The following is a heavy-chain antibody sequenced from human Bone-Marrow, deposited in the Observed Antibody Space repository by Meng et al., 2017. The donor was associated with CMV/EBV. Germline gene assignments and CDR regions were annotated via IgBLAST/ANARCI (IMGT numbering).Heavy chain of an antibody. CDR2: IRYDGSNK. Sequence: GESLKISCAASGFTFSSYGMHWVRQAPGKGVEWVAFIRYDGSNKYYEDSVKGRITISRDNSKNTLYLQMNSLRAEDTAVYYCAKGSSPLLRYYFDYWGQGTLVTVSS. V-gene: IGHV3-30*02. CDR1: GFTFSSYG. J-gene: IGHJ4*02. CDR3: AKGSSPLLRYYFDY. D-gene: IGHD6-6*01.